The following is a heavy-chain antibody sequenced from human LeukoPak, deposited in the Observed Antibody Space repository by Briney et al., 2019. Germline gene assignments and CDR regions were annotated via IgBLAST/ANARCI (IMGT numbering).Heavy chain of an antibody. D-gene: IGHD2-15*01. CDR2: NESKTTGGTT. CDR1: GFTFSNAW. Sequence: PWGSLRLSCAASGFTFSNAWMNWVRQAPGKGLEWVGRNESKTTGGTTDYAAPVKGRFTISRDDSKTTLYLQMNSLKTEDTAVYYCTTRYCSGGRCDYWGQGTLVTVSS. V-gene: IGHV3-15*04. J-gene: IGHJ4*02. CDR3: TTRYCSGGRCDY.